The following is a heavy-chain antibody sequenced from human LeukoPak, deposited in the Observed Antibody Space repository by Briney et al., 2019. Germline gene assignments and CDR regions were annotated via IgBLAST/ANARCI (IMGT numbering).Heavy chain of an antibody. CDR1: GYTFTSYY. V-gene: IGHV1-46*01. CDR3: ARAPPPRYTGSGTEDY. J-gene: IGHJ4*02. D-gene: IGHD3-10*01. CDR2: INPSGGRT. Sequence: ASVKVSCKASGYTFTSYYMHWVRQAPAPGIEWMGIINPSGGRTSSAHKFQGRVTMTRHTSTSTVYMAVSSLRSEGTAVYYCARAPPPRYTGSGTEDYWGKGTRVTVSS.